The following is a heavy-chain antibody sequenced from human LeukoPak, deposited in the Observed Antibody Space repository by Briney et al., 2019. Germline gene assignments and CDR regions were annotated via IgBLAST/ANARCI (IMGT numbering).Heavy chain of an antibody. CDR1: GYTFTSYG. Sequence: ASVKVSCKASGYTFTSYGISWVRQAPGQGLEWMGWISAYNGNTNYAQKLQGRVTMTTDTSTSTAYMELRSLRSDDTAVYYCARVVAVAPSYYYYGMDVWGQGTTVTVSS. CDR3: ARVVAVAPSYYYYGMDV. CDR2: ISAYNGNT. V-gene: IGHV1-18*01. D-gene: IGHD6-19*01. J-gene: IGHJ6*02.